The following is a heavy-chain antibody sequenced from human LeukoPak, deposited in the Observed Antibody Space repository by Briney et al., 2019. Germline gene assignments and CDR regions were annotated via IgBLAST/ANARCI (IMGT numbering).Heavy chain of an antibody. CDR2: IYTGGST. CDR1: GFTVSSNY. V-gene: IGHV3-66*01. D-gene: IGHD1-26*01. J-gene: IGHJ4*02. CDR3: ASGRGSYSPDY. Sequence: GGSLRLSCAASGFTVSSNYMSWVRQGPGKGLEWVSVIYTGGSTYYSDSVEGRFTISRDNSKNSVYLQMTSLRPDDTAVYYCASGRGSYSPDYWGQGTLVTVSS.